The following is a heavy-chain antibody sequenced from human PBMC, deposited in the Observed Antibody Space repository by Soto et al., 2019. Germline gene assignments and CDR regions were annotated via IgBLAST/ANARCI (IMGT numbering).Heavy chain of an antibody. CDR3: ARDPVYSYGYN. V-gene: IGHV1-3*01. J-gene: IGHJ4*02. CDR1: GYTFTSYA. CDR2: INAGNGNT. D-gene: IGHD5-18*01. Sequence: QVQLVQSGAEVKKPGASVKVSCKASGYTFTSYAMHWVRQAPGQRLEWMGWINAGNGNTNYSQKFQGRVTITRDTSASTAYMELSSLRSEDTAVYYCARDPVYSYGYNWGQGTLVTISS.